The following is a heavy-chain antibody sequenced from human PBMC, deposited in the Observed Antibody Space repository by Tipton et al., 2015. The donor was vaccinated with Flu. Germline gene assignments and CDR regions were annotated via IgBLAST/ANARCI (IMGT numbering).Heavy chain of an antibody. V-gene: IGHV4-39*07. CDR2: SHFTGGG. CDR3: ARGPPEPSIRSYYFDI. J-gene: IGHJ4*02. Sequence: TLSLTCTVSDGSVSSSLYYWGWIRQPPGKRLEWIGHSHFTGGGSYNPSLKSRVTISQDTSKNQFFLDLTSVTAADTAVYYCARGPPEPSIRSYYFDIWGQGALVTASS. CDR1: DGSVSSSLYY.